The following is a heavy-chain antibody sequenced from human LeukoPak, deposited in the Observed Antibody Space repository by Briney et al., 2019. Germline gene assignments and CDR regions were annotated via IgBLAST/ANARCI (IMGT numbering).Heavy chain of an antibody. CDR2: ISAYSGNT. D-gene: IGHD6-19*01. J-gene: IGHJ6*02. V-gene: IGHV1-18*01. CDR1: GYTFTRYG. CDR3: ARDLRPPHSSGWYYYCYYGMDV. Sequence: ASVEVSCKASGYTFTRYGVSWVRQAAGQGLEWMGWISAYSGNTNYAQKLQGRVTMTTDTSTSTAYLELRSLRSDDTAVYYCARDLRPPHSSGWYYYCYYGMDVWGQGTTVTVSS.